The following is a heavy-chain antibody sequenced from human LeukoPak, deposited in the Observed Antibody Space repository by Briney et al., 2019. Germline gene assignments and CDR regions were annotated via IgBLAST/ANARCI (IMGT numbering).Heavy chain of an antibody. CDR2: ISDDGSNK. J-gene: IGHJ6*02. V-gene: IGHV3-33*05. CDR3: VNSPYSSAWHGMDV. CDR1: GFTFSGYG. Sequence: GRSLRLSCTTSGFTFSGYGMHWVRQAPGKGLEWVAVISDDGSNKYYADSVKGRFIVSRDNSKNTLYLQMSSLRAEDTAVYYCVNSPYSSAWHGMDVWGQGTTVTVSS. D-gene: IGHD6-19*01.